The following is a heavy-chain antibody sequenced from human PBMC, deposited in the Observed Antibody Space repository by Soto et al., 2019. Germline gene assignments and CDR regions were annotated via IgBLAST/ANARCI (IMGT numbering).Heavy chain of an antibody. CDR1: GFTFSNYA. Sequence: EVQVLESGGGLVQPGGSLRLSCAVSGFTFSNYAMNWLRQAPGKGLEWVSTISGSGGSTFHADSVKGRFTISRDNSKNTLYLQMNSLIAEDTAVYYCAKGDSEYYYGIDVWGQGTTVTVSS. CDR3: AKGDSEYYYGIDV. D-gene: IGHD3-10*01. V-gene: IGHV3-23*01. CDR2: ISGSGGST. J-gene: IGHJ6*02.